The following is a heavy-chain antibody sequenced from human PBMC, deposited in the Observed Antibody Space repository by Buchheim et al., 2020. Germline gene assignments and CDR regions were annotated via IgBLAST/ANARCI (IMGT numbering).Heavy chain of an antibody. CDR2: IYYRGSN. V-gene: IGHV4-31*03. D-gene: IGHD2-2*01. J-gene: IGHJ5*02. CDR3: ARYGGYCSSTSCYRRWFDP. Sequence: QVQLQESGPGLVKPSQTLSLTCTVSGGSISSGGYYWSWIRQHPGKGLEWIGYIYYRGSNYYNPSLKSRVTISGDTAKKPFSLKLSSVTAADTAVYYCARYGGYCSSTSCYRRWFDPWGQGTL. CDR1: GGSISSGGYY.